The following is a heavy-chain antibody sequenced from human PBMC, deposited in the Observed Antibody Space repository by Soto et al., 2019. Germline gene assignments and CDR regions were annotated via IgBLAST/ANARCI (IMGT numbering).Heavy chain of an antibody. CDR3: ARPHLDRPTYYGLDV. Sequence: GGSLRLSCAASGFTLSAYSMNWVRQAPGRGLEWISFINSGSDTIYYGDSVKGRFTISRDNAKNALYLQMNSLRDDDTAVYYCARPHLDRPTYYGLDVWGQGTTVTVSS. V-gene: IGHV3-48*02. D-gene: IGHD3-16*01. J-gene: IGHJ6*02. CDR2: INSGSDTI. CDR1: GFTLSAYS.